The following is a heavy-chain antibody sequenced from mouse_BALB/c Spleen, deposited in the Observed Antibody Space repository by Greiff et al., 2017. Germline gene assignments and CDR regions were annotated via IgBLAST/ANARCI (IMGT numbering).Heavy chain of an antibody. J-gene: IGHJ3*01. Sequence: VQRVESGAELVRPGTSVKISCKASGYTFTNYWLGWVKQRPGHGLEWIGDIYPGGGYTNYNEKFKGKATLTADTSSSTAYMQLSSLTSEDSAVYFCATSYYGSSFAYWGQGTLVTVSA. CDR2: IYPGGGYT. CDR3: ATSYYGSSFAY. V-gene: IGHV1-63*02. CDR1: GYTFTNYW. D-gene: IGHD1-1*01.